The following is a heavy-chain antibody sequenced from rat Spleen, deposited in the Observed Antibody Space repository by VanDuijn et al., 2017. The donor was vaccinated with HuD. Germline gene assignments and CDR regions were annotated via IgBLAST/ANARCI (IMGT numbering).Heavy chain of an antibody. CDR1: GFTFNNYG. J-gene: IGHJ1*01. D-gene: IGHD2-2*01. CDR3: ARAGYLRDWYFDF. V-gene: IGHV5-29*01. CDR2: ISYDGSST. Sequence: EVQLVESGGGLVQPGRSLKLSCAASGFTFNNYGMAWVRQAPKKGLEWVATISYDGSSTYYRDSVKGRFSISRDDAKSTLYLQMDSLRSEDTATYHCARAGYLRDWYFDFWGPGAMVTVSS.